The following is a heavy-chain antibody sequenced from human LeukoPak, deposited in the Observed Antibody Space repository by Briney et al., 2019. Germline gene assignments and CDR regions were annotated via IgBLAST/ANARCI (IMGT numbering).Heavy chain of an antibody. J-gene: IGHJ2*01. D-gene: IGHD6-6*01. CDR1: GYTFTSYG. CDR2: ISAYNGNT. Sequence: ASVKVSCKASGYTFTSYGISWVRQAPGQGLEWMGWISAYNGNTNYAQKLQGRVTMTTDTSTSTAYMELRSLRADDTAVYYCARANKAAPRMGGRGYWYFDLWGRGTLVTVSS. V-gene: IGHV1-18*01. CDR3: ARANKAAPRMGGRGYWYFDL.